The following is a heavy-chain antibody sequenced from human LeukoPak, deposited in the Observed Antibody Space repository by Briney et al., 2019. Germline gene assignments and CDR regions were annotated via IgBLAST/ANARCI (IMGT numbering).Heavy chain of an antibody. CDR2: IKQDGSEK. CDR3: ASDACSGGSCYYFYFDY. Sequence: PGGSLRLSCAASGFTFSSYWMSWVRQAPGKGLEWVANIKQDGSEKYYVDSVKGRFTISRDNAKNSLYLQMNSLRAEDTAVYYCASDACSGGSCYYFYFDYWGQGTLVTVSS. J-gene: IGHJ4*02. CDR1: GFTFSSYW. D-gene: IGHD2-15*01. V-gene: IGHV3-7*01.